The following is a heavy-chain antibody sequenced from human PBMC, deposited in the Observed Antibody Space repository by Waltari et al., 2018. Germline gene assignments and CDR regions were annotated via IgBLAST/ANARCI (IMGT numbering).Heavy chain of an antibody. D-gene: IGHD6-13*01. V-gene: IGHV1-69*02. J-gene: IGHJ4*02. Sequence: QVQLVQSGAEVKKPGSSVKVSCKASGGTFSSYTISWVRQAPGQGLEWMGRITPILGIANYAQKLQGRVTMTTDTSTSTAYMELRSLRSDDTAVYYCARVAAEAYFDYWGQGTLVTVSS. CDR3: ARVAAEAYFDY. CDR2: ITPILGIA. CDR1: GGTFSSYT.